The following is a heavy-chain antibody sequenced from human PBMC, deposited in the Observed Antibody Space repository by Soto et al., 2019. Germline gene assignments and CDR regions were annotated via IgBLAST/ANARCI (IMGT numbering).Heavy chain of an antibody. J-gene: IGHJ4*02. CDR1: GYTFTSYD. Sequence: ASVKVSCKASGYTFTSYDINWVRQATGQGLEWMGWMNPNSGNTGYAQKFQGRVTMTRNTSISTAYMELSSLRSEDTAVYYCARGEKLGYCSGGSCYRYDYWGQGTLVTVS. CDR2: MNPNSGNT. V-gene: IGHV1-8*01. D-gene: IGHD2-15*01. CDR3: ARGEKLGYCSGGSCYRYDY.